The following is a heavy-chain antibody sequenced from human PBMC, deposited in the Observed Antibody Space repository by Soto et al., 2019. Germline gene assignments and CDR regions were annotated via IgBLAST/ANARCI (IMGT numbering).Heavy chain of an antibody. CDR2: FSGSGGST. V-gene: IGHV3-23*01. CDR1: GFTFSSYA. J-gene: IGHJ1*01. Sequence: GGSLRLSCAASGFTFSSYAMSWVRQAPGKGLEWVSAFSGSGGSTYYADSVKGRFTISRDNSKNTLYLQMNSLRAEDTAVYYCAKDPSYPGTAVAGYFHHWGQGTLVTVSS. D-gene: IGHD6-19*01. CDR3: AKDPSYPGTAVAGYFHH.